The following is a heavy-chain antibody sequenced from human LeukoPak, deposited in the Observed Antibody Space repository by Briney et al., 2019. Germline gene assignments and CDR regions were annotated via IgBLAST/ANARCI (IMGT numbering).Heavy chain of an antibody. Sequence: SETLSLTCTVSGGSISSYYWSWIRQPPGKGLEWIGYIYYSGSTNYNPSLKSRVTISVDTSKNQFSLKLSSVTAADTAVYYCARVWGASLADAFDIWGQGTMVTVSS. V-gene: IGHV4-59*01. CDR2: IYYSGST. J-gene: IGHJ3*02. D-gene: IGHD1-26*01. CDR3: ARVWGASLADAFDI. CDR1: GGSISSYY.